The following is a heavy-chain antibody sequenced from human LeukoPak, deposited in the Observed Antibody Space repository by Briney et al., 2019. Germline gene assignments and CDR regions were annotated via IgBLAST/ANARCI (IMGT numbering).Heavy chain of an antibody. CDR2: ISGSGGST. D-gene: IGHD6-13*01. V-gene: IGHV3-23*01. J-gene: IGHJ4*02. CDR1: GFTFSSYA. CDR3: AKYRSSWLSYFDY. Sequence: GGSLRLSCAASGFTFSSYAMSWVRQAPGKGLEWVSAISGSGGSTYYADSVKGRFTISRDDSKNTLYLQMNSLRAEDTAVYYCAKYRSSWLSYFDYWGQGTLVTVSS.